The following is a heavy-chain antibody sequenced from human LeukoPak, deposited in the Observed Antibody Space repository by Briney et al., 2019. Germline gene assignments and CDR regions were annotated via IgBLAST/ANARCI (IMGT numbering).Heavy chain of an antibody. CDR2: MYYSGIT. J-gene: IGHJ5*02. D-gene: IGHD3-3*01. Sequence: SETLSLTCTVSGGSISNSDSSWGWIRQPPGKGLEWIGSMYYSGITYYNPSLKSRVTISVDTSKNQFSLKLSSVTAADTAVYYCARKKRITIFGMVITPFDPWGQGTLVTVSS. V-gene: IGHV4-39*01. CDR3: ARKKRITIFGMVITPFDP. CDR1: GGSISNSDSS.